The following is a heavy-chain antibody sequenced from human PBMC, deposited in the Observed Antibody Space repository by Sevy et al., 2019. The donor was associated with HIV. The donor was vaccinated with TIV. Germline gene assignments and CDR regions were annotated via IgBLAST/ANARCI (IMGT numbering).Heavy chain of an antibody. CDR1: GGTFSSYA. D-gene: IGHD3-22*01. V-gene: IGHV1-69*13. CDR2: IIPIFGTA. J-gene: IGHJ2*01. Sequence: ASAKVSCKASGGTFSSYAISWVRQAPGQGLEWMGGIIPIFGTANYAQKFQGRVTITADESTSTAYMELSSLRSEDTAVYYCARDHLTYYYDSSGSLGWYFDLWGRGTLVTVSS. CDR3: ARDHLTYYYDSSGSLGWYFDL.